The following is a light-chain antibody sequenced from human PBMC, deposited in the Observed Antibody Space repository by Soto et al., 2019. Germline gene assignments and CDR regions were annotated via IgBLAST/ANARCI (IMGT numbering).Light chain of an antibody. CDR3: SSYTSSSVVV. V-gene: IGLV2-14*01. J-gene: IGLJ2*01. CDR2: EVS. Sequence: QSVLTQPASVSASPGQSITISCAGTSSDVGGWPHVSWYQQHPGKAPKLVIYEVSNRPSGVSSRFSGSKSGSTASLTISGLQAEDEADYYCSSYTSSSVVVFGGGTKVTVL. CDR1: SSDVGGWPH.